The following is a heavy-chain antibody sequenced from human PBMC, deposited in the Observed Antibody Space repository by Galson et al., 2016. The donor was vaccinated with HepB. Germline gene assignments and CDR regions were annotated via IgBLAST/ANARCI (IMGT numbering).Heavy chain of an antibody. D-gene: IGHD3-10*01. Sequence: SLRLSCAASGFTVRGNYMSWVRQAPGKGLEWVSIIYSGGTTYYADSVKGRFTISRDNSENTLYLQMNSLRAEDTAVYYCARVESYSFDYWGQGTLVTVSS. CDR1: GFTVRGNY. CDR2: IYSGGTT. J-gene: IGHJ4*02. V-gene: IGHV3-53*01. CDR3: ARVESYSFDY.